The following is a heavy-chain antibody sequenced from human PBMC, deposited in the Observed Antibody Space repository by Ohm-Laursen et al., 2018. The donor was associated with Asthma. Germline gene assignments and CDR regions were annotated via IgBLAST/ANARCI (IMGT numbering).Heavy chain of an antibody. J-gene: IGHJ4*02. CDR3: TTGRNER. Sequence: SLTLSCAASGFAFSSDGMHWVRQAPGKGLERVGRIRSNAHGGTTEYASPVRGRFTISRDDSINTLYLQMNSLKTEDTGVYYCTTGRNERGGQGTLVTVSS. D-gene: IGHD6-25*01. V-gene: IGHV3-15*01. CDR2: IRSNAHGGTT. CDR1: GFAFSSDG.